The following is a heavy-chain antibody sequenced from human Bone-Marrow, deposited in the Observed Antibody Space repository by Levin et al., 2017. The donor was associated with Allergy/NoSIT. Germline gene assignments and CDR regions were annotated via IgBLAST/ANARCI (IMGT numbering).Heavy chain of an antibody. CDR2: ISNTAAFM. D-gene: IGHD1-14*01. J-gene: IGHJ4*02. CDR3: ARVRTKFTGVGRSDYFDV. V-gene: IGHV3-21*01. CDR1: GFDFTDYS. Sequence: GGSLRLSCVGSGFDFTDYSLNWVRRPPGKGLEWVSSISNTAAFMYFSDSVRGRFTISRDNAKKSLSLEMNSLKVEDTGIYYCARVRTKFTGVGRSDYFDVWGRGTLVTVYS.